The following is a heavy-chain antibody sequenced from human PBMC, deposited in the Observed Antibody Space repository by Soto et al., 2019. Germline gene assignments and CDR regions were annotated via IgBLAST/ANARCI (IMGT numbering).Heavy chain of an antibody. Sequence: SETLSLTCAVSGYSISSGYYWGWIRQPPGRGLEWIGSIYHSGSTYYNPSLKSRVTISVDTSKNQFSLKLSSVTAADTAVYYCVNTVTKRVAGMDVWGQGTTVTVSS. CDR1: GYSISSGYY. D-gene: IGHD4-4*01. V-gene: IGHV4-38-2*01. CDR2: IYHSGST. J-gene: IGHJ6*02. CDR3: VNTVTKRVAGMDV.